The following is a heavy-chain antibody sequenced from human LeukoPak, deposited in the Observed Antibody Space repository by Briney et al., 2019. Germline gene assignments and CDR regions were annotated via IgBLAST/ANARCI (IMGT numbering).Heavy chain of an antibody. J-gene: IGHJ1*01. D-gene: IGHD2-2*01. CDR1: GFTFSSYG. CDR2: IWYDGSNK. CDR3: AREDDGSSRYSDSLLH. Sequence: GGSLRLSCAASGFTFSSYGMHWVRQAPGKGLEWVAVIWYDGSNKYYADSAKGRFTISRDNAKNSLYLQMNSLRAEDTAVYYCAREDDGSSRYSDSLLHWGQGTPVTVSS. V-gene: IGHV3-33*01.